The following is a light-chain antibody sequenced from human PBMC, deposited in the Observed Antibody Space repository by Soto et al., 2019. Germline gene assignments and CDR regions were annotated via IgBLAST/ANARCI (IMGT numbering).Light chain of an antibody. CDR2: AAS. J-gene: IGKJ5*01. Sequence: DIQMTQSPSSLSASVGDRVTITCRASQDISNYLAWYQQIPGKGPKLLIYAASTLQSGVPSRFSGSGSGTDFTLTISSLQPEDVATYYCKKYNSAPLTFAQGTRLEIK. V-gene: IGKV1-27*01. CDR3: KKYNSAPLT. CDR1: QDISNY.